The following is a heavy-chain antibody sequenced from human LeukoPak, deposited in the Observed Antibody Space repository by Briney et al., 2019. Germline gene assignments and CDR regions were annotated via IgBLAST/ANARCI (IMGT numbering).Heavy chain of an antibody. CDR2: IYCSGST. CDR1: GGSISSYY. Sequence: SETLSLTRTVSGGSISSYYWSWIRQPPGKGLEWIGYIYCSGSTNYNPSLKSRVTISVDTSKNQFSLKLSSVTAADTAVYYCARATPYYYGMDVWGQGTTVTVSS. D-gene: IGHD5-12*01. V-gene: IGHV4-59*08. J-gene: IGHJ6*02. CDR3: ARATPYYYGMDV.